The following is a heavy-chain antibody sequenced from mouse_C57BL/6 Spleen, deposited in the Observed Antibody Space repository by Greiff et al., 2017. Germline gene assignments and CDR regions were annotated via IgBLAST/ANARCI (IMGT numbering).Heavy chain of an antibody. D-gene: IGHD2-4*01. Sequence: EVHLVESGPGLVKPSQSLSLTCSVTGYSITSGYYWNWIRQFPGNKLEWMGYISYDGSNNSNPSLQNRISITRDTSKNQFFLKLNSVTTEDTATYYCARNYDYDGAWFAYWGQGTLVTVSA. V-gene: IGHV3-6*01. CDR3: ARNYDYDGAWFAY. CDR2: ISYDGSN. J-gene: IGHJ3*01. CDR1: GYSITSGYY.